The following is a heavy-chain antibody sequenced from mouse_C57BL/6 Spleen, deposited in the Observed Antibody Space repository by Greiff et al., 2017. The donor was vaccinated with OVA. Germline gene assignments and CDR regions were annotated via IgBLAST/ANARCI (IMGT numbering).Heavy chain of an antibody. D-gene: IGHD4-1*01. Sequence: EVQLQQSGPELVKPGASVKIPCKASGYTFTDYNMDWVKQSHGKSLEWIGDINPNNGGTIYNQKFKGKATLTVDKSSSTAYLELRSLTSEDTAVYYCARRLTGYYAMDYWGQGTSVTVSS. CDR2: INPNNGGT. CDR1: GYTFTDYN. CDR3: ARRLTGYYAMDY. J-gene: IGHJ4*01. V-gene: IGHV1-18*01.